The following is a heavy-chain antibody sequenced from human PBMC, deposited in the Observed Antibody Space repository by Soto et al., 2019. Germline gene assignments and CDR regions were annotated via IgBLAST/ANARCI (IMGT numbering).Heavy chain of an antibody. CDR3: VQTTGWPGFDF. CDR2: IYGGGTT. J-gene: IGHJ4*02. CDR1: GFAVSSKY. V-gene: IGHV3-53*01. Sequence: GGSLRLSCAASGFAVSSKYMTWVRQAPGKGLEWVSVIYGGGTTYYADSVKGRFTISRDTSKNTLYLQMNSLRAEDTAAYYCVQTTGWPGFDFWGQGTLVTVS. D-gene: IGHD6-19*01.